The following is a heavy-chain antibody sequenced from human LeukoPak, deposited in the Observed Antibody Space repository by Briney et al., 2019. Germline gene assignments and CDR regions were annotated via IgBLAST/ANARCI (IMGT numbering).Heavy chain of an antibody. CDR3: ARGLVPFGAEYWFDP. V-gene: IGHV1-2*02. Sequence: ASVKVSCQASGYTFTGYYMHWVRQAPGQGLEWMGWIDPNSGGTNYAQKFQGRVTMTRDTSISTAYMELSRLRSDDTAVYYCARGLVPFGAEYWFDPWGQGTLVTVSS. CDR1: GYTFTGYY. J-gene: IGHJ5*02. CDR2: IDPNSGGT. D-gene: IGHD3-16*01.